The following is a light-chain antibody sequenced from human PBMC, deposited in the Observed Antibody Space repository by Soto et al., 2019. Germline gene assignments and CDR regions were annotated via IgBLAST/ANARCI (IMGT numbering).Light chain of an antibody. Sequence: QSALTQPASVSGSPGQSITISCTGTSSDVGGYNYVSWYQQLPGKAPKLMIYDVSNRPSGVSNRFSGSKSGNTASLTISGLQAEEEADYYCSSYTSSSTLFGTGTKVTVL. V-gene: IGLV2-14*01. CDR1: SSDVGGYNY. CDR2: DVS. CDR3: SSYTSSSTL. J-gene: IGLJ1*01.